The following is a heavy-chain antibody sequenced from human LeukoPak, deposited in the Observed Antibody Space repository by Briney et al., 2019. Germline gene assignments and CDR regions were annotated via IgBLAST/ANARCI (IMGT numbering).Heavy chain of an antibody. D-gene: IGHD6-13*01. V-gene: IGHV3-74*01. J-gene: IGHJ4*02. CDR1: GFTVSSNY. Sequence: PGGSLRLSCAASGFTVSSNYMSWVRQAPGKGLEWVSRINTDGSSTSYADSVKGRFTISRDNAKNTLYLQMNSLRAEDTAVYYCAREGIAAAGSDFDYWGQGTLVTVSS. CDR3: AREGIAAAGSDFDY. CDR2: INTDGSST.